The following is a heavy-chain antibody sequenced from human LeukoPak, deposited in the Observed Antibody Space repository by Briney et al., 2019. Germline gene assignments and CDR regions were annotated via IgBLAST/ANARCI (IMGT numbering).Heavy chain of an antibody. CDR2: FDPEDGET. J-gene: IGHJ6*03. CDR1: GYTLTELS. V-gene: IGHV1-24*01. D-gene: IGHD1-26*01. Sequence: ASVKVSCKVSGYTLTELSMHWVRQAPGKGLEWMGGFDPEDGETIYAQKFQGRVTMTEDTSTDTAYMELSSLRSEDTAVYYCAKGSGWEQSYYYYYMDVWGKGTTVTISS. CDR3: AKGSGWEQSYYYYYMDV.